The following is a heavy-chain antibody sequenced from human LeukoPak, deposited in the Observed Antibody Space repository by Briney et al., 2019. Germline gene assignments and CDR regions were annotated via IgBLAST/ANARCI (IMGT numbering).Heavy chain of an antibody. J-gene: IGHJ4*02. CDR1: GVSVSTRHYY. D-gene: IGHD3-16*01. Sequence: SETLSLTCTVSGVSVSTRHYYWSWVRQPPGEGLECIGYISYTGSTNYNPSLKSRVTISLDTSKNQFSLKLNSVTAADTAVYYCARTNRFGGDYWGQGTLVTVSS. V-gene: IGHV4-61*01. CDR3: ARTNRFGGDY. CDR2: ISYTGST.